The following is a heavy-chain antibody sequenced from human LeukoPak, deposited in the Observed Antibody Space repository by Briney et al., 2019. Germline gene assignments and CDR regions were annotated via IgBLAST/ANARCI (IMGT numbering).Heavy chain of an antibody. CDR2: INPNSGGT. CDR1: GYTFTGYY. V-gene: IGHV1-2*02. J-gene: IGHJ6*03. D-gene: IGHD3-3*01. CDR3: ARDRSSRDYDFWSGLYYYYYMDV. Sequence: ASVKVSCKASGYTFTGYYMHWVRQAPGRGLEWMGWINPNSGGTNYAQKFQGRVTMTRDTSISTAYMELSRLRSDDTAVYYCARDRSSRDYDFWSGLYYYYYMDVWGKGTTVTVSS.